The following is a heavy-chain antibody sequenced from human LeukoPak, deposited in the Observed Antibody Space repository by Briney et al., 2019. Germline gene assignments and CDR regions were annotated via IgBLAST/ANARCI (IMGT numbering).Heavy chain of an antibody. CDR3: ARVRDIVATIYYYYMDV. Sequence: ASVKVSCKASGYTFTGYYMHWVRQAPGQGLEWMGWINPNSGGTNYAQKFQGRVTMTRDTSISTAYMELSGLRSDDTAVYYCARVRDIVATIYYYYMDVWGKGTTVTVSS. J-gene: IGHJ6*03. D-gene: IGHD5-12*01. CDR2: INPNSGGT. CDR1: GYTFTGYY. V-gene: IGHV1-2*02.